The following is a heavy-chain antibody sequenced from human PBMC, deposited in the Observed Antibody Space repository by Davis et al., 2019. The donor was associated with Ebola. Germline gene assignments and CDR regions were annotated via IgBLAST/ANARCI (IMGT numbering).Heavy chain of an antibody. CDR1: GDSVSSNSAA. CDR2: TYYRSKWYN. CDR3: ARDSSGWYGPWFDP. D-gene: IGHD6-19*01. J-gene: IGHJ5*02. Sequence: HSQTLSLTCAISGDSVSSNSAAWNWIKQSPSRCLEWLGRTYYRSKWYNDYAVSVKSRITINPDTSKNQFSLQLNSVTPEDTAVYYCARDSSGWYGPWFDPWGQGTLVTVSS. V-gene: IGHV6-1*01.